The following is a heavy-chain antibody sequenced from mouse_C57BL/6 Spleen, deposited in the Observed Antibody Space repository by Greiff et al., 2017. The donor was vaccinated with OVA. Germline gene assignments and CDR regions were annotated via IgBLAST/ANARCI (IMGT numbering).Heavy chain of an antibody. CDR2: IYPSDSET. CDR1: GYTFTSYW. J-gene: IGHJ4*01. V-gene: IGHV1-61*01. CDR3: AREDYYGSPMDY. Sequence: QVQLQQPGAELVRPGSSVKLSCKASGYTFTSYWMDWVKQRPGQGLEWIGNIYPSDSETHYNQKFKDKATLTVDKSSSTAYMQLSSLTSEDSAVYYCAREDYYGSPMDYWGQGTSVTVSS. D-gene: IGHD1-1*01.